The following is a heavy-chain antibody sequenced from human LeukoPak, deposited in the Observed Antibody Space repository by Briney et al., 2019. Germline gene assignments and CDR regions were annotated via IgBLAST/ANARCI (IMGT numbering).Heavy chain of an antibody. CDR2: IIPILGIA. V-gene: IGHV1-69*04. J-gene: IGHJ6*02. Sequence: ASVKVSCKAYGGTFSSYAIGWVRPAPGQGVEWMGRIIPILGIANSAQKFKGRVTIAADKSTSTAYMELSSLRSEDTAVYYCASHHYHYGMDVWGQGPTVTVSS. CDR3: ASHHYHYGMDV. CDR1: GGTFSSYA.